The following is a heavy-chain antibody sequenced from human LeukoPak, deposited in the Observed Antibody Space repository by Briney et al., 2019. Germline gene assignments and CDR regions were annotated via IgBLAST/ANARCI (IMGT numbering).Heavy chain of an antibody. D-gene: IGHD3-22*01. Sequence: ASVKVSCKASGYTFTGYYMHWVRQAPGQGLEWMGRINPNSGGTNYAQKFQGRVTMTRDTSISTAYMELSKLRSDDTAVYYCTTDQGYYDSSGYYFGSDWFDPWGQGTLVTVSS. J-gene: IGHJ5*02. CDR1: GYTFTGYY. CDR2: INPNSGGT. V-gene: IGHV1-2*06. CDR3: TTDQGYYDSSGYYFGSDWFDP.